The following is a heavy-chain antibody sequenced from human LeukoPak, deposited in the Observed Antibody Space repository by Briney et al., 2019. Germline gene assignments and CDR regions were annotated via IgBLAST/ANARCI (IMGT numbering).Heavy chain of an antibody. CDR1: GYTFTSYG. V-gene: IGHV1-18*01. CDR3: ARSPSYSSSWYVFDY. J-gene: IGHJ4*02. CDR2: ISAYNDNT. Sequence: ASVKVSYKASGYTFTSYGISWVRQAPGQGLEWMGWISAYNDNTNYAQKLQGRVTMTTDTSTSTAYMELRSLRSDDTAVYYCARSPSYSSSWYVFDYWGQGTLVTVSS. D-gene: IGHD6-13*01.